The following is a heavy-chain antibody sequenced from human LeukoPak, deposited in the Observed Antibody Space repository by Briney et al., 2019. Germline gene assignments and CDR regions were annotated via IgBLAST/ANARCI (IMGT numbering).Heavy chain of an antibody. V-gene: IGHV3-7*05. J-gene: IGHJ4*02. D-gene: IGHD5-12*01. Sequence: GGSLRLSCAASGFTFSSYWMSWVRQAPGKGLEWVANIKQAGSEKYHVDSVKGRFTISRDNAKNSLYLQMNSLRAEDTAVYYCAGGYSGYVNWGQGTLVTVSS. CDR3: AGGYSGYVN. CDR1: GFTFSSYW. CDR2: IKQAGSEK.